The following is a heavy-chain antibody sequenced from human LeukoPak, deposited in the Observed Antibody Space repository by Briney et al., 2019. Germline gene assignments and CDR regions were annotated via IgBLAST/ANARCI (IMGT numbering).Heavy chain of an antibody. D-gene: IGHD6-19*01. Sequence: GGSLRLSRGASGFTFCSHGLNWGRQAPGEGVGGVSGISPSGGITYYTDSVKGRFTISRDNSKNTQSLQMNSLRAEDTAVYYCARVGQSSGWNRIDYWGQGTLVTVSS. J-gene: IGHJ4*02. CDR2: ISPSGGIT. V-gene: IGHV3-23*01. CDR3: ARVGQSSGWNRIDY. CDR1: GFTFCSHG.